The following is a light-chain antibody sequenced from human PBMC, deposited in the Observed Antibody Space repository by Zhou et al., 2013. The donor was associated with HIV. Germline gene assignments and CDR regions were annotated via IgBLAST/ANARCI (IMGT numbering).Light chain of an antibody. CDR3: QQYYNSPQT. CDR1: QSVSTT. CDR2: GAS. Sequence: EIVMTQSPATLSVSPGERATLSCRASQSVSTTLAWYQQKPGQAPRLLIYGASSRATGIPDRFSGSGSGTDFTLTISRLEPEDFAVYYCQQYYNSPQTFGQGTKVEIK. J-gene: IGKJ1*01. V-gene: IGKV3-20*01.